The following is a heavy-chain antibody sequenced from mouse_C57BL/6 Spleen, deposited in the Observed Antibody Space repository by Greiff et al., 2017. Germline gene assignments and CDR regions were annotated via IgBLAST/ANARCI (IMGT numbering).Heavy chain of an antibody. D-gene: IGHD4-1*01. CDR1: GYAFTNYL. V-gene: IGHV1-54*01. CDR2: INPGSGGT. CDR3: ARMGRRLDCMDY. Sequence: QVQLQQSGAELVRPGTSVKVSCKASGYAFTNYLIEWVKQRPGQGLEWIGVINPGSGGTNYNEKFKGKATLTADKSSSTVYMQLSGLTSEDSAVYFCARMGRRLDCMDYWGQGTSVTVSS. J-gene: IGHJ4*01.